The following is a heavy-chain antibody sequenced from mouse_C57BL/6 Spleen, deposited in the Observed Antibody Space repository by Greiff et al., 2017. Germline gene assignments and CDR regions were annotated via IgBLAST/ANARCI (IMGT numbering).Heavy chain of an antibody. CDR3: ASEVLAPYGNYAMDC. CDR1: GYSFTGYY. CDR2: INPSTGGT. V-gene: IGHV1-42*01. D-gene: IGHD2-1*01. Sequence: EVQLQQSGPELVKPGASVKISCKASGYSFTGYYMNWVKQSPEKSLEWIGEINPSTGGTTYNQKFKAKATLTVDKSSSTAFMQLKCLTSEDSSVYSCASEVLAPYGNYAMDCWGHGASVTVSS. J-gene: IGHJ4*01.